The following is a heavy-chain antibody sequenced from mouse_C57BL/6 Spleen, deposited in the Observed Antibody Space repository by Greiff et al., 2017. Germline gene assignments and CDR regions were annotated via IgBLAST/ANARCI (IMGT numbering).Heavy chain of an antibody. Sequence: QVQLQQSGAELARPGASVKLSCKASGYTFTDYYINWVKQRPGQGLEWIARIYPGSGNTYYNEKFKGKATLTAEKSSSTAYMQLSSLTSEDSAVYFCARSGSYYAMDYWGQGTSVTVSS. CDR1: GYTFTDYY. CDR3: ARSGSYYAMDY. J-gene: IGHJ4*01. D-gene: IGHD4-1*01. V-gene: IGHV1-76*01. CDR2: IYPGSGNT.